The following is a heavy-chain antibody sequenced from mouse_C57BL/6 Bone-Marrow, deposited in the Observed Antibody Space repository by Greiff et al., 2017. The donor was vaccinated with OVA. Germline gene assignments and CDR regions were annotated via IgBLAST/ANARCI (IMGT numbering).Heavy chain of an antibody. V-gene: IGHV2-4*01. D-gene: IGHD1-1*01. CDR1: GFSLTSYG. CDR3: AKTGFITTVVATLDWYFDV. Sequence: VQLQQSGPGLVQPSQSLSIPCTVSGFSLTSYGVHWVRQPPGTGLEWLGVIWSGGSTDYNAAFISRLSISKDNSKSQVFFKMNSLQADDTAIYYCAKTGFITTVVATLDWYFDVWGTGTTVTVSS. J-gene: IGHJ1*03. CDR2: IWSGGST.